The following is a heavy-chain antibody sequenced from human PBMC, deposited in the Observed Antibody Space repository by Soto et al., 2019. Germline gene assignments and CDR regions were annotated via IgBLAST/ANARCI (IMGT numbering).Heavy chain of an antibody. CDR3: ARDPSDILTGPQPRYFDY. CDR2: IYSGGST. V-gene: IGHV3-66*01. J-gene: IGHJ4*02. D-gene: IGHD3-9*01. CDR1: GFTVSTKY. Sequence: GGSLRLSCAASGFTVSTKYMSWVRQAPGKGLEWVSVIYSGGSTFYADSVKGRFTISRDNSKNTLYLQMNSLRAEDTAVYYCARDPSDILTGPQPRYFDYWGQGTLVTVSS.